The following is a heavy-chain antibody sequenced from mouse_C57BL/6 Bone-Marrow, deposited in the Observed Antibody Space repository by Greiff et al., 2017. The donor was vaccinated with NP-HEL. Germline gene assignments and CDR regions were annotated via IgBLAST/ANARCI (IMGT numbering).Heavy chain of an antibody. CDR3: ARHDSLAY. Sequence: DVKLVESGGGLVKPGGSLKLSCAASGFTFSDYGMHWVRQAPEKGLEWVAYISSGSSTIYYADTVKGRFTISRDNAKNTLFLQMTSLRSEDTAMYYCARHDSLAYWGQGTLVTVSA. CDR1: GFTFSDYG. V-gene: IGHV5-17*01. CDR2: ISSGSSTI. D-gene: IGHD2-4*01. J-gene: IGHJ3*01.